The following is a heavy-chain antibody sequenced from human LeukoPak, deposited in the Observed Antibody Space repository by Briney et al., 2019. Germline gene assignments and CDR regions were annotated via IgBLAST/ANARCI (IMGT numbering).Heavy chain of an antibody. Sequence: MSSETLSLTCTVSGGSISSASYYWSWIRQPAGKGLEWIGRIYTSGSTNYNPSLKSRVTMSVDTSKNQFSLKLSSVTAADTAVYYCARKGYCSSTSCPRGAFDIWGQGTMVTVSS. D-gene: IGHD2-2*01. CDR3: ARKGYCSSTSCPRGAFDI. V-gene: IGHV4-61*02. J-gene: IGHJ3*02. CDR1: GGSISSASYY. CDR2: IYTSGST.